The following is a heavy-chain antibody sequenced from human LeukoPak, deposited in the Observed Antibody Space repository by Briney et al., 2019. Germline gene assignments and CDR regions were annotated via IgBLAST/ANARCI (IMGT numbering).Heavy chain of an antibody. V-gene: IGHV4-59*01. Sequence: PSETLSLTCTVSGGSIRSYYWSRIRQPPGKGLEWIGYIFYSGGANYNPSLKSRVTISVDTSKNQFSLKLTSVTAADTAVYYCTRGSIAYYYMDVWGKGTTVTISS. CDR2: IFYSGGA. J-gene: IGHJ6*03. CDR1: GGSIRSYY. CDR3: TRGSIAYYYMDV. D-gene: IGHD3-22*01.